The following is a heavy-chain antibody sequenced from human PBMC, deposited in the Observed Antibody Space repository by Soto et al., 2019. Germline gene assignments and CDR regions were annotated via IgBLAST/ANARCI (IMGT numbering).Heavy chain of an antibody. CDR3: ARDIHYDYVWDRGAFDI. J-gene: IGHJ3*02. CDR1: GYTFTGYY. D-gene: IGHD3-16*01. Sequence: QVQLVQSGAEVKKPGASVKVSCKASGYTFTGYYMHWVRQAPGQGLEWMGWINPNSGGTNYAQKFQGWVTMTRDTSISTAYMELSRLSSDDTAVYYCARDIHYDYVWDRGAFDIWGQGTMVTVSS. CDR2: INPNSGGT. V-gene: IGHV1-2*04.